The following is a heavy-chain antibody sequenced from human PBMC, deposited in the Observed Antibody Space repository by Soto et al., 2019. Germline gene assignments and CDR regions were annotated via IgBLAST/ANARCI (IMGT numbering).Heavy chain of an antibody. CDR1: GGSISSYY. V-gene: IGHV4-59*01. J-gene: IGHJ5*02. CDR3: AREAYHDFWSGYYSGLSP. CDR2: IYYSGST. Sequence: PSETLSLTCTVSGGSISSYYWSWIRQPPGKGLEWIGYIYYSGSTNYNPSLKCRVTISVDTSKNQFSLKLSSVTAADTAVYYCAREAYHDFWSGYYSGLSPWGQGTLVTVSS. D-gene: IGHD3-3*01.